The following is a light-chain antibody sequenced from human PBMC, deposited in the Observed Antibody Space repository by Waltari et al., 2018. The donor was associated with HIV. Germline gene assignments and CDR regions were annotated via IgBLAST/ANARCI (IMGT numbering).Light chain of an antibody. Sequence: SQPLSLYVSPGKSVTTTCSGDTLDSTYVAWYQQRPGQSPVLVLYEDNKRASEIPERFSGSHTGKTASLTIGGAQTMDEADYFCQAWGDRPVVFGGGTKLTVL. CDR2: EDN. CDR1: TLDSTY. CDR3: QAWGDRPVV. V-gene: IGLV3-1*01. J-gene: IGLJ2*01.